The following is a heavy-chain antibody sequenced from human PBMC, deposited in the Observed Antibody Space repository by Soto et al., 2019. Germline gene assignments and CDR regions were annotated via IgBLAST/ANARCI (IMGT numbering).Heavy chain of an antibody. J-gene: IGHJ3*02. CDR3: ARDPPWQSLGFGYEQDFDI. D-gene: IGHD6-19*01. V-gene: IGHV3-21*01. Sequence: EVQLVESGGGLVKPGGSLRLSCAASGFTFSSYSMNWVRQAPGKGLEWVSSISSSSSYIYYADSVKGRFTISRDNAKNSLYLQMNSLRAEDTAVYYCARDPPWQSLGFGYEQDFDIWGQGTMVTVSS. CDR2: ISSSSSYI. CDR1: GFTFSSYS.